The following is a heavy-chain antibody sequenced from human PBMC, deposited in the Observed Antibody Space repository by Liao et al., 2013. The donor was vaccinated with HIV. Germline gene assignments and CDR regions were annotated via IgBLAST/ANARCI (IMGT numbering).Heavy chain of an antibody. D-gene: IGHD2-21*01. CDR1: GASSLEGYY. CDR2: INYAGLT. Sequence: QVQLQQWGAGLLKSSETLSLTCAVYGASSLEGYYWTWIREAPGKGLEWIGEINYAGLTTYSPSLKSRVTMSVDTSRMQFSFQLTSVTAADTAVYYCAATYCGGDCYSWDAFDIWGQGTMVTVSS. CDR3: AATYCGGDCYSWDAFDI. V-gene: IGHV4-34*01. J-gene: IGHJ3*02.